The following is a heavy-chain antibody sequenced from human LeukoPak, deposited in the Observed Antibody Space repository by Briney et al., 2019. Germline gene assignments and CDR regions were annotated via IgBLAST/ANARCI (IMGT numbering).Heavy chain of an antibody. CDR3: ARRCRSTSCYHY. D-gene: IGHD2-2*01. CDR1: GGSISGSGYY. CDR2: IYDSGNT. J-gene: IGHJ4*02. Sequence: SETLSLTCSVSGGSISGSGYYWAWIRQPPGKGLEGIGNIYDSGNTYYNPSLKSRVTISVDTSKNQFSLELNSVTAADTAVYFCARRCRSTSCYHYWGQGTLVTVSS. V-gene: IGHV4-39*01.